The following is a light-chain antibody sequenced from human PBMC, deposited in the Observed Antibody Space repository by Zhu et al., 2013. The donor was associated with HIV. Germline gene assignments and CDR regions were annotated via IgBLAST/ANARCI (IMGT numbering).Light chain of an antibody. V-gene: IGKV1-5*03. CDR3: QQYTNYPFT. CDR2: KTS. J-gene: IGKJ1*01. Sequence: DIQMTQSPSTLSASVGDRVTITCRSSQTINYWVAWYQQKPGKAPNLLIYKTSALESGVPSRFSGSGSGTEFTLTISSLQPDDFATYYCQQYTNYPFTFGRGTKVEI. CDR1: QTINYW.